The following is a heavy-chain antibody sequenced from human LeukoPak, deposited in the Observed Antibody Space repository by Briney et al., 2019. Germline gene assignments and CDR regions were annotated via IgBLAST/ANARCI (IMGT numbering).Heavy chain of an antibody. CDR3: ANRGSSGWYGEVDY. J-gene: IGHJ4*02. Sequence: SETLSLTCTVSGGSISSSSYYWGWIRQPPGTGLEWIGSIYYSGSTYYNPSLKSRVTISVDTSKNQFSLKLSSVTAADTAVYYCANRGSSGWYGEVDYWGQGTLVTVSS. CDR1: GGSISSSSYY. CDR2: IYYSGST. V-gene: IGHV4-39*01. D-gene: IGHD6-19*01.